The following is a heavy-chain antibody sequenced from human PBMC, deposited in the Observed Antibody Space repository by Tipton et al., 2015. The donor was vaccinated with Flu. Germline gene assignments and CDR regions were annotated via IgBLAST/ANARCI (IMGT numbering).Heavy chain of an antibody. V-gene: IGHV4-39*01. CDR1: GDSMSSTSYY. D-gene: IGHD4-11*01. Sequence: GLVKPSETLSLTCIVSGDSMSSTSYYWGWIRQPPGKGLEWIGSFYYTGDTFYRPSLRSRTTISVDMSKKQFSLNLNSVTAADTAVYYCARLHSFYFYMDVWGKGTTVTVSS. CDR3: ARLHSFYFYMDV. J-gene: IGHJ6*03. CDR2: FYYTGDT.